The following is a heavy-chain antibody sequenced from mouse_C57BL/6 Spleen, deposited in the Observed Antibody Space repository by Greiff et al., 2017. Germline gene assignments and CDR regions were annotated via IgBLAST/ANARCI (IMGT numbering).Heavy chain of an antibody. CDR2: INPSTGAT. CDR1: GYTFTGYD. Sequence: EVQLQQSGPDLVKPGASVKISCKASGYTFTGYDMHWVKQSPEKSLEWIGYINPSTGATTYNQKFKGQATLSVDKSSSTAYLQLTSLTSEDSAVYYCASSSFYCALDYWGQGTSVTVSS. V-gene: IGHV1-42*01. CDR3: ASSSFYCALDY. J-gene: IGHJ4*01.